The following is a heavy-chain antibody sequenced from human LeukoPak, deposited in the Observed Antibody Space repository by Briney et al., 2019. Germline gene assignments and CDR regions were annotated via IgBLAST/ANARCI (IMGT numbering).Heavy chain of an antibody. Sequence: GGSLRLSCAASGFTFSSYWMSWVRLAPGKGLEWVANIKHDGSEKYYVDSVKGRFTISRDNSKNTLHLQMNSLRAEDTAVYYCAKGASGLVAWGQGTLVTVSS. CDR3: AKGASGLVA. CDR2: IKHDGSEK. V-gene: IGHV3-7*01. CDR1: GFTFSSYW. D-gene: IGHD2-15*01. J-gene: IGHJ4*02.